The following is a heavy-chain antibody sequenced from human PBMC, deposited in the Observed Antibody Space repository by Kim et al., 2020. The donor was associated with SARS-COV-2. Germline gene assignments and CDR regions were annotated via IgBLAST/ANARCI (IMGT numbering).Heavy chain of an antibody. D-gene: IGHD5-12*01. Sequence: SQTLSLTCAISGDSVSSNSAAWNWIRQSPSRGLEWLGRTYYRSKWYNDYAVSVKSRITINPDTSKNQFSLQLNSVTPEDTAVYYCARDDVDIVATTINWFDPWGQGTLVTVSS. CDR3: ARDDVDIVATTINWFDP. J-gene: IGHJ5*02. CDR1: GDSVSSNSAA. V-gene: IGHV6-1*01. CDR2: TYYRSKWYN.